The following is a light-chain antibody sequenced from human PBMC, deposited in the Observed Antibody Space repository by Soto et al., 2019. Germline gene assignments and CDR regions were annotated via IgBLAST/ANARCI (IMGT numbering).Light chain of an antibody. Sequence: EIWLTQSPGTLSLSPGERATLSCRASQSVSSSYLAWYQQKPGQAPRLLIYGASSRATGIPDRFSGSGSATDFTLTISSLQSEDFAVYYCQQYNSWPLTFGGGTKVDIK. CDR2: GAS. CDR1: QSVSSSY. V-gene: IGKV3-20*01. J-gene: IGKJ4*01. CDR3: QQYNSWPLT.